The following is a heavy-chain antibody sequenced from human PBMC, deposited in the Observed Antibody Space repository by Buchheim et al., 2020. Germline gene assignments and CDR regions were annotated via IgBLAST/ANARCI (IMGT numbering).Heavy chain of an antibody. V-gene: IGHV3-33*01. CDR1: GFTFSRYG. J-gene: IGHJ2*01. CDR3: ARNPDTAMAYWYFDL. CDR2: IWYDESNK. Sequence: QVQLVESGGGVVQPGRSLRLSCAASGFTFSRYGMHWVRQAPGKGLEWVAVIWYDESNKYYADSVKGRFTISRDHSTNTLYLQMNSLRAEDTAVYYCARNPDTAMAYWYFDLWGRGTL. D-gene: IGHD5-18*01.